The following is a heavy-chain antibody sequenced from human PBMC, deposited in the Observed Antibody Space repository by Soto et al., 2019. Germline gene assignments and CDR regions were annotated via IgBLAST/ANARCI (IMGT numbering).Heavy chain of an antibody. CDR2: IYSFGNT. J-gene: IGHJ5*02. D-gene: IGHD3-10*01. V-gene: IGHV4-30-4*08. CDR1: GGSVSSGAFY. Sequence: QVQLQESGPGLVKPSQTLSLTCSVSGGSVSSGAFYWGWIRQSPGKGLECLGYIYSFGNTFYNPSLKSRVTISLDTSKSQFSLRLTSVIDADTAIYYCARVMGDGSGNFCWFDLWGQGTLVIVSS. CDR3: ARVMGDGSGNFCWFDL.